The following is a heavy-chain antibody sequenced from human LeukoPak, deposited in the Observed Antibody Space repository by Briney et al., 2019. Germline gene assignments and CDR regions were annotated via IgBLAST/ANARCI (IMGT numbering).Heavy chain of an antibody. CDR3: ARAIEYSSSWFWAPPPYYFDY. V-gene: IGHV4-38-2*02. CDR1: GYSISSGYY. CDR2: IYHSGST. D-gene: IGHD6-13*01. Sequence: SETLSLTCTVSGYSISSGYYWGWIRQPPGKGLEWIGSIYHSGSTYYNPSLKSRVTISVDTSKNQFSLKLSSVTAADTAVYYCARAIEYSSSWFWAPPPYYFDYWGQGTLVTVSS. J-gene: IGHJ4*02.